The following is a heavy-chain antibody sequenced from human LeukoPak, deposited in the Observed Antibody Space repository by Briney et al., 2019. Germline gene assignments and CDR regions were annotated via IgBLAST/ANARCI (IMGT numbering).Heavy chain of an antibody. CDR2: IYTSGST. D-gene: IGHD2-2*01. J-gene: IGHJ6*03. CDR3: ARDSTGYCSSTSCYARGQYYYYYMDV. Sequence: SETLSLTCTVSGGSISSYYWSWIRQPAGKGLEWIGRIYTSGSTNYNPSLKSRVTMSVDTSKNQFSLKLSSVTAADTAVYYCARDSTGYCSSTSCYARGQYYYYYMDVWGKGTTVTDSS. V-gene: IGHV4-4*07. CDR1: GGSISSYY.